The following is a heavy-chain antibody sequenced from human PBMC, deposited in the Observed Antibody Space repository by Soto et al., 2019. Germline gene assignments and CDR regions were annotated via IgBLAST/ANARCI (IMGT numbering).Heavy chain of an antibody. D-gene: IGHD6-13*01. V-gene: IGHV4-34*01. CDR2: INHRGSS. CDR1: GGSFSGYY. CDR3: ARGSRMSIPAASGRDYYYHGLDV. J-gene: IGHJ6*02. Sequence: QVQLQQWGAGLLKPSETLSLNCAVYGGSFSGYYWSWIRQPPGKGLEWIGEINHRGSSNYNPSLTSRVTRSVDTSKNRFSLKLNSVTAAATAVFYCARGSRMSIPAASGRDYYYHGLDVWGQGTAVTVSS.